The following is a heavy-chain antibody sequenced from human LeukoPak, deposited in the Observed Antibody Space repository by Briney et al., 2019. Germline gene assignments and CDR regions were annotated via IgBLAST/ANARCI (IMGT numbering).Heavy chain of an antibody. D-gene: IGHD3-22*01. CDR2: IWYDGSNK. Sequence: GGSLRLSCAASGFTFNSFGMHWVRLAPGKGLEWVAVIWYDGSNKYYADSVKGRFTISRDNSKDTLYLQMNSLRAEDTAVYHCARGLFYYHSGGPHPFDYWGQGTLVTVSS. V-gene: IGHV3-33*08. J-gene: IGHJ4*02. CDR1: GFTFNSFG. CDR3: ARGLFYYHSGGPHPFDY.